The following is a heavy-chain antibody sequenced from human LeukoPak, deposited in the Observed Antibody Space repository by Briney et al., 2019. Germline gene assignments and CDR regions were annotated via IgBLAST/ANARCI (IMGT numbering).Heavy chain of an antibody. D-gene: IGHD3-16*02. J-gene: IGHJ4*02. CDR3: ARISELRLGELSFDY. Sequence: SETLSLTCAVYGGSFSDYYWSWIRQPPGKGLEWIGEINHSGSTNYNPSLKSRVTISLDTSKNQFSLKLSSVTAADTAVYYCARISELRLGELSFDYWGQGTLVTVSS. V-gene: IGHV4-34*01. CDR1: GGSFSDYY. CDR2: INHSGST.